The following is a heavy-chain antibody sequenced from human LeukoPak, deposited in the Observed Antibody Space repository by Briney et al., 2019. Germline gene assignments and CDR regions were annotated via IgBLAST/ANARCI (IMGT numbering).Heavy chain of an antibody. D-gene: IGHD5-12*01. J-gene: IGHJ4*02. CDR2: ISSSSGYA. CDR3: ARDQSIYGYEIFDY. V-gene: IGHV3-11*05. Sequence: PGGSLRLSCAASGFTFSDHYMAWIRQAPGKGLEWVSFISSSSGYANYADSVKGRFTISRDNAKNSLYLQMNSLRAEDTAVYYCARDQSIYGYEIFDYWGQGIPVTVSS. CDR1: GFTFSDHY.